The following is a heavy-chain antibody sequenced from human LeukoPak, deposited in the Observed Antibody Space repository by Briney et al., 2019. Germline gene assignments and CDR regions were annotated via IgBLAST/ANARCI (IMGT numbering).Heavy chain of an antibody. CDR3: ARMPYDSSGYYKH. Sequence: GASVKVSCKASGYTLTSYGISWVRQAPGHGLEWMGWISPYNGNTNYAQKLQGRVTMTTDTSTSTAYVELRSLRSDDTAVYYCARMPYDSSGYYKHWGQGTLVTVSS. V-gene: IGHV1-18*01. CDR1: GYTLTSYG. D-gene: IGHD3-22*01. J-gene: IGHJ1*01. CDR2: ISPYNGNT.